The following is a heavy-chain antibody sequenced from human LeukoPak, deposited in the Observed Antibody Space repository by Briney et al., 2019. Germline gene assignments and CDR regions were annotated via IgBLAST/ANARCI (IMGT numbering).Heavy chain of an antibody. D-gene: IGHD3-22*01. CDR2: INPHSGGK. J-gene: IGHJ4*02. V-gene: IGHV1-2*02. Sequence: ASVKVSCKASGYTFTGYYMHWVRQAPGQGLEWMGWINPHSGGKNSAQMFQGRVTMTRDTSISTAYLGLSRLRSDDTAVYYCARAPYYYDSSGPIDYWGQGTLVTVSS. CDR1: GYTFTGYY. CDR3: ARAPYYYDSSGPIDY.